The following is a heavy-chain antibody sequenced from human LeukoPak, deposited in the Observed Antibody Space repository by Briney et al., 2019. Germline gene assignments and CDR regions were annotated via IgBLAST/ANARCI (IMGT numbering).Heavy chain of an antibody. CDR1: GYSFTTYW. CDR3: ARHCSGGSCSGNWFDP. Sequence: GESLKISCEASGYSFTTYWIGWVRQMPVKGLEWMGIIYPGDSDTRYSPSFQGQVTISADKSISTAYLQWSSLKASDTAMYYCARHCSGGSCSGNWFDPWGQGTLVTVSS. J-gene: IGHJ5*02. CDR2: IYPGDSDT. V-gene: IGHV5-51*01. D-gene: IGHD2-15*01.